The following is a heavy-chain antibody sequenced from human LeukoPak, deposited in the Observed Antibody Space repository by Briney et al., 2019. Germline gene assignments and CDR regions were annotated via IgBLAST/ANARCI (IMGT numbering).Heavy chain of an antibody. CDR1: GGSISSGGYY. Sequence: SETLSLTCTVSGGSISSGGYYWSWFRQHPGKGLEWIGYIYYSGNTYYNPSLKSRVTLSVDTSKNQFSLKLSSVTAADTAVYYRARVAQYSGYDLHYWGQGTLVTVSS. J-gene: IGHJ4*02. D-gene: IGHD5-12*01. CDR3: ARVAQYSGYDLHY. CDR2: IYYSGNT. V-gene: IGHV4-31*03.